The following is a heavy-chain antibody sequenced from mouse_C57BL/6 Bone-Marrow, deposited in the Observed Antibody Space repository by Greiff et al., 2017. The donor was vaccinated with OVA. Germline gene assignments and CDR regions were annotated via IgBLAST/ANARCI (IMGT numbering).Heavy chain of an antibody. D-gene: IGHD1-1*01. V-gene: IGHV1-15*01. CDR1: GYTFTDYE. CDR2: IDPETGGT. CDR3: TRRRYYGGFAY. J-gene: IGHJ3*01. Sequence: VKLQESGAELVRPGASVTLSCKASGYTFTDYEMHWVKQTPVHGLEWIGAIDPETGGTAYNQKFKGKAILTADKSSSTAYMELRSLTSEDSAVYYCTRRRYYGGFAYWGQGTLVTVSA.